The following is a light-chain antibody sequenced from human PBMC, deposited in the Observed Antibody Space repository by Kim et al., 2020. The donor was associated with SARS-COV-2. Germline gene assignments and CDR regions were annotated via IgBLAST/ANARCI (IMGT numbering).Light chain of an antibody. V-gene: IGKV1-9*01. Sequence: IQLTQSPSSPSASVGDRVTITCRTSQGISGYLAWFQQQPGKAPKLLIYAASTLQGGVPSRFSGSGSGTEFTLTIGSLQPEDFATYYCQQLNSYPPTFGQGTKLEI. CDR1: QGISGY. CDR3: QQLNSYPPT. J-gene: IGKJ2*01. CDR2: AAS.